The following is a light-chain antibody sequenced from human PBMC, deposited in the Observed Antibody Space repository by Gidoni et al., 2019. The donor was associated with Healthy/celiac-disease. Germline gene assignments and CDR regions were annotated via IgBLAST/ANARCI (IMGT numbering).Light chain of an antibody. Sequence: AIQLNRSPSSLSASVGDRVTITCRASPGISSALAWYQQRPEKAPKLLIYDASSLESGVPSRFSGSGSGTDFTLTISSLQPEYFATYYCQQYNSLLTFGGGTKVEI. CDR3: QQYNSLLT. V-gene: IGKV1-13*02. J-gene: IGKJ4*01. CDR1: PGISSA. CDR2: DAS.